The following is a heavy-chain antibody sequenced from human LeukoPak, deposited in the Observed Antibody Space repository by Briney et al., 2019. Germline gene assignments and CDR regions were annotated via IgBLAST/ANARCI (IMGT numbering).Heavy chain of an antibody. D-gene: IGHD3-10*01. V-gene: IGHV4-59*08. J-gene: IGHJ4*02. CDR3: ARFVYGSGSYSMRGPFDY. CDR1: GGSISTYY. CDR2: IYHSGIT. Sequence: PSETLSLTCTVSGGSISTYYWSWIRQPPGKGLEWIGYIYHSGITNYNPSLKSRVTISVDTSKSQFSLKLSSVTAADTAMYYCARFVYGSGSYSMRGPFDYWGQGTLVTVSS.